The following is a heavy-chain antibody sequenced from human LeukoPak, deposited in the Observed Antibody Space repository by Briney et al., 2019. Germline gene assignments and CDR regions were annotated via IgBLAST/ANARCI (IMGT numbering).Heavy chain of an antibody. CDR3: AKKIKAAHYSSGCFDY. V-gene: IGHV3-23*01. D-gene: IGHD6-19*01. CDR2: ISGTGSST. J-gene: IGHJ4*02. Sequence: GGALRLSCVASGFTFSRFAMSWVRQAPGKGLEWVSGISGTGSSTYYADSVKGRLTISRDNSKNTLYLQMHSLRADDTAVYYCAKKIKAAHYSSGCFDYWGQGALVTVSS. CDR1: GFTFSRFA.